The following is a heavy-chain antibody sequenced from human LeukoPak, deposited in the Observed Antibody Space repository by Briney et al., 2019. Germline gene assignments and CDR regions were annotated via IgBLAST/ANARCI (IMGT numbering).Heavy chain of an antibody. Sequence: QPGGSLRLSCAASGFTFSDYGMHWVRQAPGKGLEWVAFLRYDGVNQYYADSVKGRFTISRDNSENTLYLQMNSLRAEDTAVYYCAKERFLEWFPTGPDFDYWGQGTLVTVSS. CDR2: LRYDGVNQ. V-gene: IGHV3-30*02. D-gene: IGHD3-3*01. J-gene: IGHJ4*02. CDR1: GFTFSDYG. CDR3: AKERFLEWFPTGPDFDY.